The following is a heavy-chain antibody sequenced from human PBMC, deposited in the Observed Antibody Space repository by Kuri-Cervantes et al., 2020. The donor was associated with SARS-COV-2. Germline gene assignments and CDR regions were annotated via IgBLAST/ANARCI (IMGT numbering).Heavy chain of an antibody. D-gene: IGHD1-26*01. V-gene: IGHV4-39*01. Sequence: SETLSLTCTVSGGSISSSSYYWGWIRQPPGKGKEWIGSIYYSGSTYYNPSLKSRVTISVDSSKNQFSLKLSAVTAADTAVYYCARHEWEPYDFDYWGQGTLVTVSS. J-gene: IGHJ4*02. CDR3: ARHEWEPYDFDY. CDR1: GGSISSSSYY. CDR2: IYYSGST.